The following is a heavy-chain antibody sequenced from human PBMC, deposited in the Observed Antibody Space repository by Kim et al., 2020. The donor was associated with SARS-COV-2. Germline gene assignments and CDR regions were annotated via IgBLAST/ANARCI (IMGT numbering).Heavy chain of an antibody. CDR1: GGSVSSGSYY. CDR2: IYYSGST. V-gene: IGHV4-61*01. D-gene: IGHD6-13*01. J-gene: IGHJ6*02. CDR3: ASIGRGCYGDSSWCYYYDGMNV. Sequence: SETLSLTCTVSGGSVSSGSYYWSWIRQPPGKGLEWIGYIYYSGSTNYNPSLKSRVTISVDTSKNQFSLKLSSVTAADTAVYYCASIGRGCYGDSSWCYYYDGMNVWGQGTTVTVSS.